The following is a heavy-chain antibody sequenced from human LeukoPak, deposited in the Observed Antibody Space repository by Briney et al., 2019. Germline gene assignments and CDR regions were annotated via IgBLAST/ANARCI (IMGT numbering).Heavy chain of an antibody. Sequence: SETLSLTCAVYGGSFSGYYWSWIRQPPGKGLEWIGEINHSGSTNYNPSLKSRVTISVDTSKNQFSLKLSSVTAADTAVYYCARAAPIVGATYFDYWGQGTLVTVSS. CDR1: GGSFSGYY. CDR2: INHSGST. D-gene: IGHD1-26*01. V-gene: IGHV4-34*01. J-gene: IGHJ4*02. CDR3: ARAAPIVGATYFDY.